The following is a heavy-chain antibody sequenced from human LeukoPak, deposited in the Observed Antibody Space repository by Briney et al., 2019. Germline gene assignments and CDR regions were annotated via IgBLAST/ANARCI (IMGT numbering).Heavy chain of an antibody. J-gene: IGHJ5*02. CDR3: ARRGGHSWDVGNWFDP. CDR2: TSYSGIS. D-gene: IGHD6-13*01. CDR1: GESIRSTSF. V-gene: IGHV4-39*01. Sequence: RSSETLSLTCSVSGESIRSTSFWGWIRQSPGMGLEWIASTSYSGISYYNPSLSSRVTVFADTSKNQFSLRLSSVTAADTAVYYCARRGGHSWDVGNWFDPWGQGTQVTVSS.